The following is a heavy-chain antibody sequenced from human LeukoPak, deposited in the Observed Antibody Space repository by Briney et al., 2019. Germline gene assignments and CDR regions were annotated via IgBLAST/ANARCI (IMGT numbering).Heavy chain of an antibody. V-gene: IGHV4-4*02. J-gene: IGHJ4*02. D-gene: IGHD2-8*01. CDR3: ARVVGYYQYPHYFDY. Sequence: PSGTLSLTCAVSGGSISSSNWWSWVRQPPGKGLEWIGEIYHSGSTNYNPSLKSRVTISVDKSKNQFSLKLSSVTAADTAVYYCARVVGYYQYPHYFDYWGQGTLVTVSS. CDR2: IYHSGST. CDR1: GGSISSSNW.